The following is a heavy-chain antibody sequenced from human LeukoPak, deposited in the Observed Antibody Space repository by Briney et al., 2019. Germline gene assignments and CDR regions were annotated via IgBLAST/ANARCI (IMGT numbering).Heavy chain of an antibody. CDR1: GFTFSSYA. CDR3: AKDGVGYYGSGSYYKRIWFDP. CDR2: ISGSGGST. D-gene: IGHD3-10*01. V-gene: IGHV3-23*01. J-gene: IGHJ5*02. Sequence: GGSLRLSCAASGFTFSSYAMSWVRQAPGKGLEWVSAISGSGGSTYYADSVKARFTISRNNSKNTLYLQMNCLRAEDTAAYYCAKDGVGYYGSGSYYKRIWFDPWGQGTLVTVSS.